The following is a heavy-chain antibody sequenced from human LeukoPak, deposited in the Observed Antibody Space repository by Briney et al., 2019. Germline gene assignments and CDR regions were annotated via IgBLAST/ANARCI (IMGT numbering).Heavy chain of an antibody. CDR2: INHSGST. CDR3: ARGATPTDIVVVPAAAGPAYYFDY. Sequence: PSETLSLICAVYGGSFSGYYWSWIRQPPGKGLEWIGEINHSGSTNYNPSLKSRVTISVDTSKNQFSLKLSSVTAADTAVYYCARGATPTDIVVVPAAAGPAYYFDYWGQGTLVTVSS. CDR1: GGSFSGYY. D-gene: IGHD2-2*01. J-gene: IGHJ4*02. V-gene: IGHV4-34*01.